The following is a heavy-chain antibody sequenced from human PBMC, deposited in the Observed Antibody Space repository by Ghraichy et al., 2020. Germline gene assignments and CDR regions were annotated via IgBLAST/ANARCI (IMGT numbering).Heavy chain of an antibody. CDR2: INSDGSRT. D-gene: IGHD6-19*01. J-gene: IGHJ4*02. CDR3: ARDPGESTGWYYFDH. V-gene: IGHV3-74*01. CDR1: GFTFSSYW. Sequence: GESLNISCAASGFTFSSYWMHWVRQAPGKGLVWVSRINSDGSRTTYADSVKGRFTISRDNAKNTLNLEMNSLRAEDTGFYFCARDPGESTGWYYFDHWGQGSLAIVSS.